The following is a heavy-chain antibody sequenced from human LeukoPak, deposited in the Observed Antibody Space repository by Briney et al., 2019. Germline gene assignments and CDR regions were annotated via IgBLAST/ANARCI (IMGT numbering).Heavy chain of an antibody. CDR2: TYYRSKWYN. D-gene: IGHD5-18*01. Sequence: SQTLSLTCAISGDSVSSNSAAWNWIRQSPSRGLEWLGRTYYRSKWYNDYAVSVKSRITINPDTSKNQFSLQLNSVTPEDTAVYYCARDAPERDPNRLVDTAIDAFDIWGQGTMVTVSS. V-gene: IGHV6-1*01. J-gene: IGHJ3*02. CDR1: GDSVSSNSAA. CDR3: ARDAPERDPNRLVDTAIDAFDI.